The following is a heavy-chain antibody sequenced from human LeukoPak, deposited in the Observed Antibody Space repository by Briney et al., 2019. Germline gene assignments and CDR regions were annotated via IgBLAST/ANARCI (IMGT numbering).Heavy chain of an antibody. V-gene: IGHV4-30-4*01. CDR2: IYYSGST. CDR1: GGSISSGDYY. CDR3: ARDAVDYGDYGNAFDI. D-gene: IGHD4-17*01. Sequence: PSETLSLTCTVSGGSISSGDYYWSWIRQPPGKGLEWIGYIYYSGSTYYNPSLKSRVTISVDTSKNQFSLKLSSVTAADTAVYYCARDAVDYGDYGNAFDIWGQGTMVTVSS. J-gene: IGHJ3*02.